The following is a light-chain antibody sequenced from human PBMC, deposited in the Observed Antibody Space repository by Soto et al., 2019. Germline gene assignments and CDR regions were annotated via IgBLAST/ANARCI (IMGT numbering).Light chain of an antibody. V-gene: IGKV1-33*01. CDR3: QQYDILPIT. Sequence: DIQMTQSPSSLSASVGDRVTITCRASQSVNTYLHWYQQRPGKAPNLLIYDASNLEIGVPSRFSGSGSGTHFTFTISSLQTEDIGTYYCQQYDILPITFGRGTRLEIK. J-gene: IGKJ5*01. CDR2: DAS. CDR1: QSVNTY.